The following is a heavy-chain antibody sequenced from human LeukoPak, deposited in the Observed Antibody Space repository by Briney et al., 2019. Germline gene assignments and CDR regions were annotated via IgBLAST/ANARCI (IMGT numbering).Heavy chain of an antibody. CDR1: GFIFGSYG. D-gene: IGHD6-13*01. CDR3: ARGVTSAWYLRYYFEY. Sequence: GGSLRLSCAASGFIFGSYGMSWVRQVQGKGLEWVANIKQDGSETYYVDSVEGRFTISRDNAKNSLFLQMNSLRADDTALYYCARGVTSAWYLRYYFEYWGQGILVTVSS. J-gene: IGHJ4*02. V-gene: IGHV3-7*03. CDR2: IKQDGSET.